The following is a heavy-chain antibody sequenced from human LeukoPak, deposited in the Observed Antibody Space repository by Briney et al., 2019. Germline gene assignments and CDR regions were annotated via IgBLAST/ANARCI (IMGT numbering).Heavy chain of an antibody. V-gene: IGHV3-30*02. CDR3: AKGGYYFDF. Sequence: PGGSLRLSCAASGLTFSSFGMHWVRQAPGKGLEWVAFIRFDGSNKYYADSVKGRFTISRDNSKNTLYLQMNSLRPGDTAVYYCAKGGYYFDFWGQGTLVTVSS. CDR2: IRFDGSNK. CDR1: GLTFSSFG. J-gene: IGHJ4*02. D-gene: IGHD3-16*01.